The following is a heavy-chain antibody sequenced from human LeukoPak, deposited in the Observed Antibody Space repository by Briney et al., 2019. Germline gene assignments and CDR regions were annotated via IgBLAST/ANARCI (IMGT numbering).Heavy chain of an antibody. D-gene: IGHD6-13*01. CDR2: IYTSGST. CDR1: GGSISSGSYY. CDR3: ARGEHTRYSSSRYHYYYYMDV. V-gene: IGHV4-61*02. Sequence: TSETLSLTCTVSGGSISSGSYYWSWIRQPAGKGLEWIGRIYTSGSTNYNPSLKSRVTISVDTSKNQFSLKLSSVAAADTAVYYCARGEHTRYSSSRYHYYYYMDVWGKGTTVTVSS. J-gene: IGHJ6*03.